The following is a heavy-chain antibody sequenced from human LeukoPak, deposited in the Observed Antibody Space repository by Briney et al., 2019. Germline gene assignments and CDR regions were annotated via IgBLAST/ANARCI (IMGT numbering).Heavy chain of an antibody. Sequence: SETLSLTCAVSGGSISSSNWWSWVRQPPGKGLEWIGVIYHSGSTNYNPSLKSRVTISVDKSKNQFSLKLSSVTAADTAVYYCAKDDAWGRYKHWGQGTLVTVSS. V-gene: IGHV4-4*02. J-gene: IGHJ1*01. CDR2: IYHSGST. CDR1: GGSISSSNW. D-gene: IGHD3-16*01. CDR3: AKDDAWGRYKH.